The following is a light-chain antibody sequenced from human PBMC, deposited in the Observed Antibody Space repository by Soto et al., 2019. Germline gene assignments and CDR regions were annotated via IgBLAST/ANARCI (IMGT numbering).Light chain of an antibody. CDR2: AAS. CDR3: QQRSSWPLT. Sequence: EIVLTQSPAILSLSPGERATLSCRASQSVSSYLAWYQQKPGQAPRLLIYAASNRATGIPARFSGSGSGTDFTLTISSLEPEDFAVYYCQQRSSWPLTFGGGTKVEI. J-gene: IGKJ4*01. CDR1: QSVSSY. V-gene: IGKV3-11*01.